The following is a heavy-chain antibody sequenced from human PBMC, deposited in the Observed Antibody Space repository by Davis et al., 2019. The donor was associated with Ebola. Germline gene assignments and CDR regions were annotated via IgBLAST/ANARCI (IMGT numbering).Heavy chain of an antibody. CDR2: IYPGDSDT. CDR1: GYSFTSYW. D-gene: IGHD2-8*02. V-gene: IGHV5-51*01. CDR3: ASLRRTITGMDDAFDI. J-gene: IGHJ3*02. Sequence: PGGSLRLSCKGSGYSFTSYWIAWVRQMPGKGLEWMGIIYPGDSDTRYSPSFRGQVTISADKSIKTAFLQWSSLKASDTALYYCASLRRTITGMDDAFDIWGQGTMVTVSS.